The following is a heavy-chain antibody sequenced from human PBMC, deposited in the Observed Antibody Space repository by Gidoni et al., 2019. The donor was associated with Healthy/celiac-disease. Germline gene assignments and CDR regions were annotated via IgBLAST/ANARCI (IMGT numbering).Heavy chain of an antibody. V-gene: IGHV4-61*02. J-gene: IGHJ6*02. D-gene: IGHD6-13*01. CDR3: ARDSRSIAAAEGGMDV. CDR1: GGSISSGSHY. Sequence: QVQLQESGPGLVKPSQTLSLTCTVSGGSISSGSHYWSWIRQPAGKGLEWIGRIYTSGSTNYNPSLKSRVTISVDTSKNQFSLKLSSVTAADTAVYYCARDSRSIAAAEGGMDVWGQGTTVTVSS. CDR2: IYTSGST.